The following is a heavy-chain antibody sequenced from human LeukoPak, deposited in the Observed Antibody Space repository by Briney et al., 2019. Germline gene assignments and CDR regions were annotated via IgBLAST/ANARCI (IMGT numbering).Heavy chain of an antibody. J-gene: IGHJ4*02. V-gene: IGHV3-30*03. CDR2: ISYDGSNK. Sequence: GSLRLSCAASGFTFSSYGMHWVRQAPGKGLEWVAVISYDGSNKYYADSVKGRFTISRDNSKNTLYLQMNSLRAEDTAVYYCARDGTAMAFDYWGQGTLVTVSS. CDR3: ARDGTAMAFDY. CDR1: GFTFSSYG. D-gene: IGHD5-18*01.